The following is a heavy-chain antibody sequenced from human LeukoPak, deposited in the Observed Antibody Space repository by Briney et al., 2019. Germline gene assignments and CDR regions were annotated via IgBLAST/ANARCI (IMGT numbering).Heavy chain of an antibody. CDR2: ISSSGDIT. CDR1: GFTFTDHY. J-gene: IGHJ4*02. V-gene: IGHV3-11*01. D-gene: IGHD6-13*01. Sequence: TGGSLRLSCAAPGFTFTDHYMSWVRKAPGKGLEWVSYISSSGDITYYADPVKGRFTISRDNAKNSLYLQMNSLRAEDTALYYCAKDRYSSSWNFDYWGQGTLVTVSS. CDR3: AKDRYSSSWNFDY.